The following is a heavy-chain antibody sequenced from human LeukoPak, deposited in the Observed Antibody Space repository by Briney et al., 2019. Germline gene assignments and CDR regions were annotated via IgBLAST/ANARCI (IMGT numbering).Heavy chain of an antibody. J-gene: IGHJ4*02. CDR3: ARGGVWDILTGYSPFDY. CDR2: INHSGST. CDR1: GGSFSGYY. Sequence: SETLSLTCAVYGGSFSGYYWSWIRQPPGKGLEWIGEINHSGSTNYNPSLKSRVTISVDTSKNQFSLKLSSVTAADTAVYYCARGGVWDILTGYSPFDYWGQGTLVTVSS. D-gene: IGHD3-9*01. V-gene: IGHV4-34*01.